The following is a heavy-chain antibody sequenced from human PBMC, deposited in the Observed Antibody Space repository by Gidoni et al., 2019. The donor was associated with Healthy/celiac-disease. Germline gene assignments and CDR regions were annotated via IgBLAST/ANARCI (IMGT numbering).Heavy chain of an antibody. Sequence: QVQQVQSGAEVKKPGSSVKVYCEASGGTFSRYAISWVRKAPGQGLEWMGGIIPIGRTANYAQKFQGRFTMTADESTSTAYMELSSLRSEDTAVYYCARGGENTAMVRTGGYYYGMDVWGQGTTVTVYS. CDR3: ARGGENTAMVRTGGYYYGMDV. V-gene: IGHV1-69*01. CDR1: GGTFSRYA. D-gene: IGHD5-18*01. J-gene: IGHJ6*02. CDR2: IIPIGRTA.